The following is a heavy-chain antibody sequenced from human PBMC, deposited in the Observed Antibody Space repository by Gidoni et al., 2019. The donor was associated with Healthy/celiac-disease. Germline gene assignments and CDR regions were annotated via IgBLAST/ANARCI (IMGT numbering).Heavy chain of an antibody. V-gene: IGHV3-23*01. CDR3: AKGTHQYYYDSSGYYFLSGYFDY. CDR1: GFTFSSYA. J-gene: IGHJ4*02. D-gene: IGHD3-22*01. CDR2: ISGSGGST. Sequence: EVQLLESGGGLVQPGGSLRLSCAASGFTFSSYAMSWVRQAPGKGLEWVSAISGSGGSTYYADSVKGRFTISRDNSKNTLYLQMNSLRAEDTAVYYCAKGTHQYYYDSSGYYFLSGYFDYWGQGTLVTVSS.